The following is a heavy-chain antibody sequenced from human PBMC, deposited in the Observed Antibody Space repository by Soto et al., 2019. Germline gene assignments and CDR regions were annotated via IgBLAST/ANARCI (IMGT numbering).Heavy chain of an antibody. Sequence: GESLKISCRGSGYSFTTYWIGWVRQMPGKGLEWMGIIYPGDSDTRYSPSFQGQVTISADKSISTAYLQWSSLKASDTAMYYCARHLKAGTYYSDDFDIWGQGTMVTVS. CDR3: ARHLKAGTYYSDDFDI. CDR1: GYSFTTYW. CDR2: IYPGDSDT. D-gene: IGHD3-10*01. V-gene: IGHV5-51*01. J-gene: IGHJ3*02.